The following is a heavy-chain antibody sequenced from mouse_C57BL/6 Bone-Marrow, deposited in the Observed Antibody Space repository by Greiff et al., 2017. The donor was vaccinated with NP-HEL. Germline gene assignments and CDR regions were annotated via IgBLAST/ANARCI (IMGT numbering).Heavy chain of an antibody. D-gene: IGHD4-1*01. V-gene: IGHV3-1*01. CDR1: GYSITSGYD. CDR3: ARGYTGTWYFDV. Sequence: VQLQESGPGMVKPSQSLSLTCTVTGYSITSGYDWHWIRHFPGNKLEWMGYISYSGSTNYNPSLKSRISITHDTSKNHFFLKLNSVTTEDTATYYCARGYTGTWYFDVWGTGTTVTVSS. J-gene: IGHJ1*03. CDR2: ISYSGST.